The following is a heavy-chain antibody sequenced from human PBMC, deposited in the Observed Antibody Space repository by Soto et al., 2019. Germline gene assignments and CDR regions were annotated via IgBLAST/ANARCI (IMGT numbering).Heavy chain of an antibody. CDR3: AKDLTMVRGVDTYYYYYGMDV. J-gene: IGHJ6*02. V-gene: IGHV3-30*18. CDR1: GFTFSSYA. D-gene: IGHD3-10*01. Sequence: PGGSLRLSCAASGFTFSSYAMSWVRQAPGKGLEWVAVISYDGSNKYYADSVKGRFTISRDNSKNTLYLQMNSLRAEDTAVYYCAKDLTMVRGVDTYYYYYGMDVWGQGTTVTVSS. CDR2: ISYDGSNK.